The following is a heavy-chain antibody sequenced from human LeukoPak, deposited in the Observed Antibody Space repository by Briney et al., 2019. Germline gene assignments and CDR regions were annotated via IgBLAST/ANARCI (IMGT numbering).Heavy chain of an antibody. V-gene: IGHV3-73*01. CDR2: IRSKANSYAT. CDR1: GFTFSGSA. Sequence: PGGSLRLSCAASGFTFSGSAMHWVRQASGKGLEWVGRIRSKANSYATAYAASVKGRFTISRDDSKNTAYLQMNSLKTEDTAVYYCTTTKDSSSSPSDYWGQGTLVTVSS. CDR3: TTTKDSSSSPSDY. J-gene: IGHJ4*02. D-gene: IGHD6-6*01.